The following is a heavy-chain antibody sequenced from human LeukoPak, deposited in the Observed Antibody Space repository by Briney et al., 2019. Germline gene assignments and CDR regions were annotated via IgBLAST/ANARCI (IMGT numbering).Heavy chain of an antibody. CDR3: ARDPDYSNYV. V-gene: IGHV3-30*02. J-gene: IGHJ4*02. CDR2: MQNNGNDK. D-gene: IGHD4-11*01. Sequence: PGGSLRLSCAASGFSTSTYGIHWIRQAPGKGLEWVAFMQNNGNDKYYADSVKGRFTISRDNAKNSLYLQMNSLRAEDTAVYYCARDPDYSNYVWGQGTLVTVSS. CDR1: GFSTSTYG.